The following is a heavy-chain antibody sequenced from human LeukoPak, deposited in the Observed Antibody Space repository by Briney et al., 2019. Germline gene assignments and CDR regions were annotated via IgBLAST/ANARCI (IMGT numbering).Heavy chain of an antibody. CDR3: ARGRYGWLPFDY. CDR1: GGSMSSYY. D-gene: IGHD3-16*01. J-gene: IGHJ4*02. Sequence: PSESLSLTCTVSGGSMSSYYWSWIRQPPGKGLEWIGYIYYSGSTNYNPSLKSRVTISVDTSKNQFTLKLSSVTAADTAVYYCARGRYGWLPFDYWGQGTLVTVSS. CDR2: IYYSGST. V-gene: IGHV4-59*01.